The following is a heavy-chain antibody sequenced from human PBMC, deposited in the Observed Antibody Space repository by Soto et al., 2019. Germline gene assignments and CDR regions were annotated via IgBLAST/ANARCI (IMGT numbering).Heavy chain of an antibody. Sequence: GGSLRLSCAASGFTFSSYWMSWVRQAPGKGLEWVANIKQDGSGKYYVDSVKGRFTISRDNAKNSLYLQMNSLRAEDTAVYYCARVPRVYYYYMDVWGKGTTVTVSS. J-gene: IGHJ6*03. V-gene: IGHV3-7*04. CDR3: ARVPRVYYYYMDV. CDR1: GFTFSSYW. CDR2: IKQDGSGK.